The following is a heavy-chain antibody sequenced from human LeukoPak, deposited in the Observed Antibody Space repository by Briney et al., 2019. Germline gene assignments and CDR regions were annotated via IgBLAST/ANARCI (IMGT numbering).Heavy chain of an antibody. CDR1: DFTVSSNY. D-gene: IGHD6-19*01. Sequence: PGGSLRLSCAASDFTVSSNYMSWVRQAPGKGLEWVAYISYEGSNNYYADSVKGRFTISRDNFRNTLYLHMDSLRPEDTAVYFRAKDRASIGSRAIDIWGQGTMVTVSS. CDR3: AKDRASIGSRAIDI. J-gene: IGHJ3*02. CDR2: ISYEGSNN. V-gene: IGHV3-30*18.